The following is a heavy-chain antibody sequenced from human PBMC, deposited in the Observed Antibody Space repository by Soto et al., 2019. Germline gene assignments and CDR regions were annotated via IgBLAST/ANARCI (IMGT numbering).Heavy chain of an antibody. CDR2: ISSTTNYI. V-gene: IGHV3-21*01. CDR1: GFTFTRYS. Sequence: PGGSLRLSCAASGFTFTRYSMNWVRQAPGKGLEWVSSISSTTNYIYYADSMKGRFTVSRVNAKNSVYLEMNSLSAEDTALYYCARESEDLTSNFDYWGQGTLVTVSS. J-gene: IGHJ4*02. CDR3: ARESEDLTSNFDY.